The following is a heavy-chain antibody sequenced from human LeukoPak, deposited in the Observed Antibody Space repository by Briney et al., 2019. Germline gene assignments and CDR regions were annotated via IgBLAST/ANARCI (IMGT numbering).Heavy chain of an antibody. CDR3: ARGVTYYYDSSGYRLDP. D-gene: IGHD3-22*01. Sequence: SGGSLRLSCAASGFIFSNYWMHWVRHAPGKGLVWVSRINSDGSSTNCADSVKGRFTISRDNAKNTLYLQMNSLRAEDTAVYYCARGVTYYYDSSGYRLDPWGQGTLVTVSS. V-gene: IGHV3-74*01. J-gene: IGHJ5*02. CDR1: GFIFSNYW. CDR2: INSDGSST.